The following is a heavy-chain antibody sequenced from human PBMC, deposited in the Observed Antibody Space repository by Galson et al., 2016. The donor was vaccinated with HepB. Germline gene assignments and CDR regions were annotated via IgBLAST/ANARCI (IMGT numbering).Heavy chain of an antibody. CDR3: ARVVVTTTHPAMSWFDP. CDR1: GHTFSTYG. J-gene: IGHJ5*02. V-gene: IGHV1-18*01. CDR2: ISPNSGET. Sequence: SVKVSCKASGHTFSTYGVTWVRQAPGKGLEWMGWISPNSGETNYAQRYQGRVTVTTDTSTDTAYMELRSLTSDDTAMYYCARVVVTTTHPAMSWFDPWGQGTLVTVSS. D-gene: IGHD2-21*02.